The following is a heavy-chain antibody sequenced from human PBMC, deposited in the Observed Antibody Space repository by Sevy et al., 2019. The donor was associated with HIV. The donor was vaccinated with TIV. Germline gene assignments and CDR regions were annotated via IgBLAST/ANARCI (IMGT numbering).Heavy chain of an antibody. CDR1: GFTFSSYG. V-gene: IGHV3-33*01. CDR3: ARDLESYNYGAYGPSFMPDY. J-gene: IGHJ4*02. CDR2: IWFDGSNT. Sequence: GGSLRLSCAASGFTFSSYGMHWVRQAPGKGLEWVAVIWFDGSNTFYADSVKGRFTISRDIAENTLYLQMNSLRAEDTAVYYCARDLESYNYGAYGPSFMPDYWGQGTVVTVSS. D-gene: IGHD1-1*01.